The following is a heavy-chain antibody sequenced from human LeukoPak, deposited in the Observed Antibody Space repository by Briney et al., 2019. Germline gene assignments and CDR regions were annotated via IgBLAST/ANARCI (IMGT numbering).Heavy chain of an antibody. CDR3: ARDQDYVWGSSHIDY. J-gene: IGHJ4*02. CDR2: TYYRSKWYN. D-gene: IGHD3-16*01. Sequence: LSQTLSLTCAISGDSVSSNSAAWNWIRQSPSRGLEWLGRTYYRSKWYNDYALSVKSRITINPDTSKNQFSLQLNSVTPEDTAVYYCARDQDYVWGSSHIDYWGQGTLVTVSS. CDR1: GDSVSSNSAA. V-gene: IGHV6-1*01.